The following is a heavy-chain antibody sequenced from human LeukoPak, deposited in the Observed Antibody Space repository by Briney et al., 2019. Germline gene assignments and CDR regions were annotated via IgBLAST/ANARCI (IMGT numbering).Heavy chain of an antibody. CDR3: AKKYSSGWYPFDY. Sequence: GGSLRLSCAASGFTFSGYAMNWVRQAPGKGLEWVSGISASGSSTYYADSVKGRFTISRDNSKNTLYLQMNSLRAEDTAVYYCAKKYSSGWYPFDYWGQGTLVTVSS. CDR1: GFTFSGYA. V-gene: IGHV3-23*01. CDR2: ISASGSST. D-gene: IGHD6-19*01. J-gene: IGHJ4*02.